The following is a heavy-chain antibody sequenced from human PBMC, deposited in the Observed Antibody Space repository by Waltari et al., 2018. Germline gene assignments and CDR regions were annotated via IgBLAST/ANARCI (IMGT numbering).Heavy chain of an antibody. Sequence: QVQLQQWGSGLLKPSETLSLTCAVYGGSLSGYYWMWLRQPPGKGLEWIGEVNQSGRTNYSPSLKSRVSISIDRSTNQFSLNLKYVTAADTAVYYCARLGYSMFRGVSSGYYYYTDVWGKGATVTISS. J-gene: IGHJ6*03. CDR2: VNQSGRT. CDR1: GGSLSGYY. CDR3: ARLGYSMFRGVSSGYYYYTDV. V-gene: IGHV4-34*01. D-gene: IGHD3-10*01.